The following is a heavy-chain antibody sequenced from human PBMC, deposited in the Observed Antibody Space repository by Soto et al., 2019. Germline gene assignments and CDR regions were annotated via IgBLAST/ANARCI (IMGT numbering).Heavy chain of an antibody. CDR2: ISYDGSNK. CDR3: ARDRDYGDYGDAFDI. D-gene: IGHD4-17*01. CDR1: GLTFSSYA. J-gene: IGHJ3*02. Sequence: GGSLRLSCAASGLTFSSYAMHWVRQAPGKGLEWVAVISYDGSNKYYADSVKGRFTISRDNSKNTLYLQMNSLRAEDTAVYYCARDRDYGDYGDAFDIWGQGTMVTV. V-gene: IGHV3-30-3*01.